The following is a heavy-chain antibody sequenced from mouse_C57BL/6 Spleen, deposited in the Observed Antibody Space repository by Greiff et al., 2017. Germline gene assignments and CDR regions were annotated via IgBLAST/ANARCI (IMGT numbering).Heavy chain of an antibody. CDR3: ASTTVVLYYYAMDY. V-gene: IGHV5-17*01. Sequence: EVQGVESGGGLVKPGGSLKLSCAASGFTFSDYGMHWVRQAPEKGLEWVAYISSGSSTIYYADTVKGRFTISRDNAKNTLFLQMTSLRSEDTAMYYCASTTVVLYYYAMDYWGQGTSVTVSS. CDR1: GFTFSDYG. D-gene: IGHD1-1*01. CDR2: ISSGSSTI. J-gene: IGHJ4*01.